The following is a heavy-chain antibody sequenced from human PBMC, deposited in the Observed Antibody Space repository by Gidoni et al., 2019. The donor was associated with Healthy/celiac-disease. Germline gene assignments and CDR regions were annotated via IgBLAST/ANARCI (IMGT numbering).Heavy chain of an antibody. Sequence: QVQLVQSGAEVKKPGASVKVSCKASGYTFTSYAMHWVRQAPGQRLEWMGWINAGNGNTKYSQKFQGRVTITRDTSASTAYMELSSLRSEDTAVYYCARDRWLQGWFDPWGQGTLVTVSS. V-gene: IGHV1-3*01. D-gene: IGHD5-12*01. CDR3: ARDRWLQGWFDP. J-gene: IGHJ5*02. CDR2: INAGNGNT. CDR1: GYTFTSYA.